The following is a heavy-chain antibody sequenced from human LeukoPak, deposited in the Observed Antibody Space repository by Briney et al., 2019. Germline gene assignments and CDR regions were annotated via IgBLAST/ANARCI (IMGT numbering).Heavy chain of an antibody. CDR3: ARVRRWELPFFDY. CDR1: GGSISSGGYY. Sequence: PSQTLSLTCTVSGGSISSGGYYWCWIRQHPGKGLEWIGYIYYSGSTYYNPSLKSRVTISVDTSKNQFSLKLSSVTAADTAVYYCARVRRWELPFFDYWGQGTLVTVSS. CDR2: IYYSGST. J-gene: IGHJ4*02. D-gene: IGHD1-26*01. V-gene: IGHV4-31*03.